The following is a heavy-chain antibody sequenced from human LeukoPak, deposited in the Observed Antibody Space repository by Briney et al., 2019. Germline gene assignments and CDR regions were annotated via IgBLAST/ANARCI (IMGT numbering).Heavy chain of an antibody. V-gene: IGHV3-30-3*01. CDR2: ISYDGSNK. D-gene: IGHD3-10*01. CDR3: ARPYGPGNYYYYYGMDV. J-gene: IGHJ6*02. CDR1: GFTFSSYA. Sequence: GGSLILSCAASGFTFSSYALHWVRQAPGKGLEWVAVISYDGSNKYYADSVKGRFTISRDNPKTTLYLQMNSLRAEDTAVYYCARPYGPGNYYYYYGMDVWGQGTTVTVSS.